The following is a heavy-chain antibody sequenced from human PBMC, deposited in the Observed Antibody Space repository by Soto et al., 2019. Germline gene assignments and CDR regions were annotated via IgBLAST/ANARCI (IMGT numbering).Heavy chain of an antibody. J-gene: IGHJ6*03. Sequence: QSQTLSLTCAISGDSVSSNSAAWNWIRQSPSRGLEWLGRTYYRSKWYNDYAVSVKSRITINPDTSKNQFSLQLNSVTPEDTAVYYCAQMSTIFGVAAYMDVWGKGTTVTVSS. CDR2: TYYRSKWYN. V-gene: IGHV6-1*01. CDR3: AQMSTIFGVAAYMDV. D-gene: IGHD3-3*01. CDR1: GDSVSSNSAA.